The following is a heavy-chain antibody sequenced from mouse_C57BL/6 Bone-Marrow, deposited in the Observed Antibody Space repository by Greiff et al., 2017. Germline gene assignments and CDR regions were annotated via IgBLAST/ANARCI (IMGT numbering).Heavy chain of an antibody. Sequence: EVMLVESGGDLVKPGGSLKLSCAASGFTFSSYGMSWVRQTPDKRLEWVATISSGGSYTYYPDSVKGRFTISRDNAKNTLYLQMSSLKSEDTAMYYCARQDAGGFDYWGQGTTLTVSS. CDR2: ISSGGSYT. CDR3: ARQDAGGFDY. V-gene: IGHV5-6*01. CDR1: GFTFSSYG. J-gene: IGHJ2*01.